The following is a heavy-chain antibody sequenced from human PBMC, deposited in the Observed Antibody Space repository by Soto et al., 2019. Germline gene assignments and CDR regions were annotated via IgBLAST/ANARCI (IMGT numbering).Heavy chain of an antibody. CDR3: ARWEGAAAGTFDY. CDR2: ISSSSSYI. CDR1: GFTFSSYS. V-gene: IGHV3-21*01. D-gene: IGHD6-13*01. Sequence: GGSLRLSCAASGFTFSSYSMNWVRQAPGKGLEWVSSISSSSSYIYYADSVKGRFIISRDNAKNSLYLQMNSLRAEDTAVYYCARWEGAAAGTFDYWGQGTLVTVSS. J-gene: IGHJ4*02.